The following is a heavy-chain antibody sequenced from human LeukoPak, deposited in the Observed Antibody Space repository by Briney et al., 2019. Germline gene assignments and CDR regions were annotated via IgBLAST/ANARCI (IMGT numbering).Heavy chain of an antibody. J-gene: IGHJ4*02. V-gene: IGHV4-59*08. CDR2: VYYSGST. CDR3: ARTRYYYNSRSYGAPYYFDY. CDR1: GGSISTYY. D-gene: IGHD3-10*01. Sequence: PSETLSLTCTVSGGSISTYYWSWIRQPPGKGLEWIGYVYYSGSTNYNPSLKSRVTISADTSKNQFSLKLSSVTAADTAVYYCARTRYYYNSRSYGAPYYFDYWGQGTLVTVSS.